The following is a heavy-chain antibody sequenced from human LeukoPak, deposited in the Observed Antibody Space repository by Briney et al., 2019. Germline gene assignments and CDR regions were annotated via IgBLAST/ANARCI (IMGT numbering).Heavy chain of an antibody. J-gene: IGHJ4*02. CDR2: ISAYNGNT. V-gene: IGHV1-18*01. D-gene: IGHD6-13*01. CDR1: GYTFTSYG. Sequence: ASVKVSCKASGYTFTSYGINWVRQAPGQGPEWMGWISAYNGNTKYAQNLQGRVTMTTDTSTSTAYMELRSLRSDDAAVYYCTRDLPYSSSWESIDYWGQGTLVTVSS. CDR3: TRDLPYSSSWESIDY.